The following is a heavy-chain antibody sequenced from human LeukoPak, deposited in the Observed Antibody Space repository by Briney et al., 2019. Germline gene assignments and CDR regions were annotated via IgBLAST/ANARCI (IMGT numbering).Heavy chain of an antibody. D-gene: IGHD6-19*01. CDR2: INSDGSST. Sequence: PGGSLGLSCAASGFTFSSYWMHWVRQAPGKGLVWVSRINSDGSSTSYADSVKGRFTISRDNAKNTLYLQMNSLRAEDTAVYYCARSGWSLANWFDPWGQGTLVTVSS. V-gene: IGHV3-74*01. J-gene: IGHJ5*02. CDR3: ARSGWSLANWFDP. CDR1: GFTFSSYW.